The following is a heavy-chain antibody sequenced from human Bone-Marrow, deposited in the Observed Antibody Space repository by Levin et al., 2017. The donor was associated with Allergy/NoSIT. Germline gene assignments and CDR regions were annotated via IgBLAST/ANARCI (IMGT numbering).Heavy chain of an antibody. D-gene: IGHD3-3*01. CDR1: GGSFSGYY. J-gene: IGHJ5*02. Sequence: SETLSLTCAVYGGSFSGYYWSWIRQPPGKGLEWIGEINHSGSTNYNPSLKSRVTISVDTSKNQFSLKLSSVTAADTAVYYCASRYDFWSGYLGWFDPWGQGTLVTVSS. CDR3: ASRYDFWSGYLGWFDP. V-gene: IGHV4-34*01. CDR2: INHSGST.